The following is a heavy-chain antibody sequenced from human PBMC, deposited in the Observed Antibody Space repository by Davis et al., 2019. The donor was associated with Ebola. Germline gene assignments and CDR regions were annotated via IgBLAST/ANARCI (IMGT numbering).Heavy chain of an antibody. Sequence: GGSLRLSCAASGFTFSSYGMHWVRQAPGKGLEWVAVIWYDGSNKYYADSVKGRFTISRDNAKNSLYLQMNSLRDEDTAVYYCAREGDLRTIKSDYWGQGTLVTVSS. J-gene: IGHJ4*02. CDR1: GFTFSSYG. CDR3: AREGDLRTIKSDY. CDR2: IWYDGSNK. V-gene: IGHV3-33*08. D-gene: IGHD1-1*01.